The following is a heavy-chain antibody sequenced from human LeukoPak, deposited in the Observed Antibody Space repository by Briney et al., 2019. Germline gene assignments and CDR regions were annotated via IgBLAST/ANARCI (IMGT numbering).Heavy chain of an antibody. Sequence: ASVKVSCKASGYTFTGYYMHWVRQAPGQGLEWMGWVNFNNDERNYAQKFQGRVTMTWDTSISTAYMDLSSLRSDDTAIYYCARDWSGTSCDYWGQGTLVTVSS. D-gene: IGHD3-3*01. CDR2: VNFNNDER. CDR3: ARDWSGTSCDY. J-gene: IGHJ4*02. CDR1: GYTFTGYY. V-gene: IGHV1-2*02.